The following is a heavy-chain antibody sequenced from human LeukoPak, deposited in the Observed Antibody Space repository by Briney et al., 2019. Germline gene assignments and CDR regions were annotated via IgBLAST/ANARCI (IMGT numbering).Heavy chain of an antibody. Sequence: SVKVSCKASGGTFSSYAISWVRQAPGQGLEWMGRIIPIFGIANYAQKFQGRVTITADKFTSTAYMELSSLRSEDTAVYYCAEESTDNWFDPWGQGTLVTVSS. CDR2: IIPIFGIA. V-gene: IGHV1-69*04. CDR3: AEESTDNWFDP. D-gene: IGHD5-24*01. CDR1: GGTFSSYA. J-gene: IGHJ5*02.